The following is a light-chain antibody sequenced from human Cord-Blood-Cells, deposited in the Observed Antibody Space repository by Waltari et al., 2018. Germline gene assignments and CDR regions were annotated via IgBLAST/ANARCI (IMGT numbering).Light chain of an antibody. CDR2: AAS. V-gene: IGKV1-39*01. Sequence: DIQMTQPPSSLSASVGDRVTITCRASQSISSYLNWYQHKPGKAPKLLIYAASSLQSGVPSSFSGSGSGTDFTLTISSLQPEDFATYYCQQSYSTPWTFGQGTKVEIK. CDR1: QSISSY. CDR3: QQSYSTPWT. J-gene: IGKJ1*01.